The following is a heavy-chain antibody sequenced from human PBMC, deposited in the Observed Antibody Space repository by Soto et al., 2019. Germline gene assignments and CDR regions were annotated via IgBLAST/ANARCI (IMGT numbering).Heavy chain of an antibody. D-gene: IGHD2-15*01. J-gene: IGHJ6*02. CDR2: MLYSGLT. CDR3: APLSVSLSGPYGIHV. V-gene: IGHV4-39*01. Sequence: SETLSLTCSVSGYSVSSSDYYWAWIRQPPGKGLEWIGSMLYSGLTYYNPSLKSRVTLSVDTSKNQFSVRLNSVTASDTAVYYCAPLSVSLSGPYGIHVWGQGTTVPVSS. CDR1: GYSVSSSDYY.